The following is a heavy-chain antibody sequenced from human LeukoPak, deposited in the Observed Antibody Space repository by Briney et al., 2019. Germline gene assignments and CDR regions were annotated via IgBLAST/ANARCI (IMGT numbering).Heavy chain of an antibody. J-gene: IGHJ4*02. CDR2: VYYSGST. V-gene: IGHV4-39*01. CDR1: RGSISSPSYY. CDR3: ARILYRQFSGYFDY. Sequence: PSETLSLTCTVSRGSISSPSYYWAWIRQPPGKGLEWIGIVYYSGSTYYNPSLKSRVTISVDTSKKQFSLRLSSVTAADTAVYYCARILYRQFSGYFDYWGQGTLVTVSS. D-gene: IGHD3-10*01.